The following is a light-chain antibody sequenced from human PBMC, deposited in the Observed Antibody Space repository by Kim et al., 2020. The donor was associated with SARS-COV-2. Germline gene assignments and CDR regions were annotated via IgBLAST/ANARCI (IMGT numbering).Light chain of an antibody. Sequence: PGETARITCGGHHIGSINVHWYQQRPGQAPVLIIYYDNDRPSGIPERFSGSNSGNTATLTISRVEAGDEADYYCQVWHSDSGHFVFGSGTKVTVL. CDR3: QVWHSDSGHFV. J-gene: IGLJ1*01. CDR1: HIGSIN. V-gene: IGLV3-21*04. CDR2: YDN.